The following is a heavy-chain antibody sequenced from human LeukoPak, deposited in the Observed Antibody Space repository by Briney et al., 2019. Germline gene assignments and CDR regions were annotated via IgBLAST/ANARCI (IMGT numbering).Heavy chain of an antibody. J-gene: IGHJ3*02. CDR2: INPSGGST. D-gene: IGHD3-10*01. CDR3: ARGLLWFGELPHGAFDI. V-gene: IGHV1-46*01. Sequence: ASVKVSCKASGYTFTSYYMHWVRQAPGQGPEWMGIINPSGGSTSYAQKFQGRVTMTRDTSTSTVYMELSSLRSEDTAVYYCARGLLWFGELPHGAFDIWGQGTMVTVSS. CDR1: GYTFTSYY.